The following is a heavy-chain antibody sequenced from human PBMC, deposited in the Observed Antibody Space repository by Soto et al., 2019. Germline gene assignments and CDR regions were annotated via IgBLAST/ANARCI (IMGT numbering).Heavy chain of an antibody. D-gene: IGHD2-2*01. CDR1: GASITSYY. J-gene: IGHJ5*02. CDR3: AREDFGSCSSTTCLNWCDT. CDR2: IYHSGSP. V-gene: IGHV4-59*01. Sequence: QVLLQESGPGLVKPSETLSLTCSVSGASITSYYWSWIRQPPGKGLEWIGYIYHSGSPSYNPSLKSRVTISVDTSKNQLTLRLVSVTAADTALYCCAREDFGSCSSTTCLNWCDTWGQGTLVNVST.